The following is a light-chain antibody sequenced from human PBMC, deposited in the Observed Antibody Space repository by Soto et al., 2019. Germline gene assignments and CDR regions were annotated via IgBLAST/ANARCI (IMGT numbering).Light chain of an antibody. CDR2: SNS. CDR3: AAWDDSLNAVV. Sequence: QAVVTQPPSASGTPGQRVTISCSGSSSNIGRNAINWYQQPPGTAPKLLIHSNSQRPSGVPDRFSGSKSGTSASLAISGLQSEDEADYYCAAWDDSLNAVVFGGGTKVTVL. V-gene: IGLV1-44*01. J-gene: IGLJ2*01. CDR1: SSNIGRNA.